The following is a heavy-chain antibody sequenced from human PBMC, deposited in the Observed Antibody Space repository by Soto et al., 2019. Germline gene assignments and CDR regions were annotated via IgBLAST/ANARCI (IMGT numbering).Heavy chain of an antibody. D-gene: IGHD2-2*01. CDR2: ISRSGSST. Sequence: EVQLLESGGGLVQPGGSLRLSCAASGFSFSNYAMSWVRQAPGKGLEWVSIISRSGSSTYYTDSLKGRFTISRDNSKNTLFLQMNSLRAEDTAVYDCAKENGFQRGNLGASGFDSWGQGSLVSVSS. CDR1: GFSFSNYA. V-gene: IGHV3-23*01. CDR3: AKENGFQRGNLGASGFDS. J-gene: IGHJ4*02.